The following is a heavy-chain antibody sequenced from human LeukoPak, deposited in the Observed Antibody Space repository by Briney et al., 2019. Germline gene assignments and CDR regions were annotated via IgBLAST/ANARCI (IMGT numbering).Heavy chain of an antibody. CDR2: ISAYNGNT. CDR1: GYTFTSYG. CDR3: ARDTPIAAAGTSHFDY. V-gene: IGHV1-18*01. J-gene: IGHJ4*02. D-gene: IGHD6-13*01. Sequence: ASVKVSCKASGYTFTSYGISWVRPAPGQGLEWMGWISAYNGNTNYAQKLQGRVTMTTDTSTSTAYMELRSLRSDDTAVYYCARDTPIAAAGTSHFDYWGQGTLVTVSS.